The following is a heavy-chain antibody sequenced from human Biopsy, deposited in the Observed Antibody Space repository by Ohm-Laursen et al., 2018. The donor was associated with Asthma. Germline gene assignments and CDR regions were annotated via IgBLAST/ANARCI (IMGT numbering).Heavy chain of an antibody. Sequence: GATVKISCKASGYTFINYAIHWVRQAPGHSLEWMGWINAANGNTKYSQKFQGRVTITRDTSASTAYMDLSSLRSEDTAVYYCARGYSGSDRIVYYYSGLEVWGQGTTVTVSS. V-gene: IGHV1-3*01. CDR2: INAANGNT. CDR1: GYTFINYA. J-gene: IGHJ6*02. D-gene: IGHD5-12*01. CDR3: ARGYSGSDRIVYYYSGLEV.